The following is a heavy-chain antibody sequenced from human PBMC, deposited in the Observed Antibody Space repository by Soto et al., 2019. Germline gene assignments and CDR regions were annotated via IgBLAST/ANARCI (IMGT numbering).Heavy chain of an antibody. Sequence: EVQLVESGGGLVKPGGSLRLSCAASVFTFSSFSMNWVRQAPGKGLEWVSSISSGGSYIYYADSVKGRFTISRDNAKNSLYLQMNSLRVEDTAVYYCARSSSLDYWGQGTLVTVSS. D-gene: IGHD2-2*01. CDR1: VFTFSSFS. J-gene: IGHJ4*02. CDR3: ARSSSLDY. CDR2: ISSGGSYI. V-gene: IGHV3-21*01.